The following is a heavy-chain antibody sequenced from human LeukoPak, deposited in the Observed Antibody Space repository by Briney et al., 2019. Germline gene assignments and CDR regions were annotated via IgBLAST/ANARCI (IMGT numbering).Heavy chain of an antibody. Sequence: PGGSLRLSCAASGFTFSSYSMNWVRQAPGKRLEWVSSISSSSSYIYYADSVKGRFTISRDNAQNSLYLQMNSLRAEDTAVYYCARGSSSWFRFDYWGQGTLVTVSS. D-gene: IGHD6-13*01. CDR2: ISSSSSYI. J-gene: IGHJ4*02. CDR1: GFTFSSYS. CDR3: ARGSSSWFRFDY. V-gene: IGHV3-21*01.